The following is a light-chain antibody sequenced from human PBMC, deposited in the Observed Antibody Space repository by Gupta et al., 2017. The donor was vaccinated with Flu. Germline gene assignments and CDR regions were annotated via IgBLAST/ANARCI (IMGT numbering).Light chain of an antibody. J-gene: IGLJ2*01. Sequence: YVLTQPPSVSVAPGQTARITCEGNNIGMKSVHWFQQRPGQAPVLVVYADSGRPSGIPERFAGSNTENPATLAISRVEAGDEADYSCPVWDFSRKQVVFGGGTKLTVL. CDR1: NIGMKS. V-gene: IGLV3-21*02. CDR2: ADS. CDR3: PVWDFSRKQVV.